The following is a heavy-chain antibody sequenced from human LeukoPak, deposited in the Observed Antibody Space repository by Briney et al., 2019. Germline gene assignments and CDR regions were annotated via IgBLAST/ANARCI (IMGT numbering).Heavy chain of an antibody. CDR2: IASKTDGGST. D-gene: IGHD3-22*01. Sequence: GGSLRLSCAASGFTFTNAWMSWVRQAPGKGLEWVGRIASKTDGGSTDNAAPVKGRFTISRDDSKNTLYLQMNSLKTEDTAVYYCTTYINGYSAYWGQGTLVTVSS. V-gene: IGHV3-15*04. J-gene: IGHJ4*02. CDR3: TTYINGYSAY. CDR1: GFTFTNAW.